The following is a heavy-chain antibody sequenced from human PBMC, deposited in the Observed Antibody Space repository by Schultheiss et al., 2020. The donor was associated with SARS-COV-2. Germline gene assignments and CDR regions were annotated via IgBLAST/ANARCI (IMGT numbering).Heavy chain of an antibody. Sequence: GESLKISCAASGFTFSSYAMHWVRQAPGKGLVWASRISGDGSSTSYADSVKGRFTISRDNAKNTLYLQMNSLRAEDTAVYYCARERYDSSGYWLDYWGQGTLVTVSS. CDR2: ISGDGSST. CDR3: ARERYDSSGYWLDY. V-gene: IGHV3-74*01. D-gene: IGHD3-22*01. J-gene: IGHJ4*02. CDR1: GFTFSSYA.